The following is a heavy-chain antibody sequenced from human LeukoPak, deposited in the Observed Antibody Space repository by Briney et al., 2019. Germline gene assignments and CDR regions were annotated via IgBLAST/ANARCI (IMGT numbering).Heavy chain of an antibody. J-gene: IGHJ3*02. CDR3: AGQARPGSAVGAFDI. CDR1: GFTFSSYD. V-gene: IGHV3-13*05. Sequence: PGGSLSLSCTASGFTFSSYDMHWVRQDKGKGLEWVSAISSAGDPHYLGSVKGRFTISRENAKNSFYLQMNSRRAGDTAVYYCAGQARPGSAVGAFDIWGQGTMVTVSS. CDR2: ISSAGDP. D-gene: IGHD1-26*01.